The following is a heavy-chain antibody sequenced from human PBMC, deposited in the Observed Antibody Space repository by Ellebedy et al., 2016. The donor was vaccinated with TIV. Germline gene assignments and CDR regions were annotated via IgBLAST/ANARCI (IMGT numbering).Heavy chain of an antibody. Sequence: GGSLRLSXAASGFTFSSYSMNWVRQAPGKGLEWVSSISSSSSTIYYADSVKGRFTISRDNAKNSLYLQMNSLRDEDTAVYYCAIGRGYSYGWDYWGQGTLVTVSS. V-gene: IGHV3-48*02. J-gene: IGHJ4*02. CDR3: AIGRGYSYGWDY. CDR1: GFTFSSYS. D-gene: IGHD5-18*01. CDR2: ISSSSSTI.